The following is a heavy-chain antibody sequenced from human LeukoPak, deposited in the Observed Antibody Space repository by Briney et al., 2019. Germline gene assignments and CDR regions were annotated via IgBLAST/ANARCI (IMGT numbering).Heavy chain of an antibody. CDR3: VKESAADATFHFDY. CDR1: GFTFNIFG. D-gene: IGHD6-13*01. Sequence: PGGSLRLSCAASGFTFNIFGMHWVRQVPGYGLEWVAVLWADGNTAHYADSVKGRFTISRDSSENTLYLQMNSLRSEDTAVYYCVKESAADATFHFDYWGQGTLVTVSS. CDR2: LWADGNTA. V-gene: IGHV3-33*06. J-gene: IGHJ4*02.